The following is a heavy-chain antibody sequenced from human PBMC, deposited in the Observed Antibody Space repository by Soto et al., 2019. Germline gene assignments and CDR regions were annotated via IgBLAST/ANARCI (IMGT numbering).Heavy chain of an antibody. CDR2: ISSSGSTI. Sequence: PGGSLRLSCAASGFTFSSYEMNWVRQAPGKGLEWVSYISSSGSTIYYADSVKGRFTISRDNAKNSLYLQMNSLRAEDTAVYYCARDSTMIVVADAFDIWGQGTMVTVSS. J-gene: IGHJ3*02. CDR1: GFTFSSYE. CDR3: ARDSTMIVVADAFDI. D-gene: IGHD3-22*01. V-gene: IGHV3-48*03.